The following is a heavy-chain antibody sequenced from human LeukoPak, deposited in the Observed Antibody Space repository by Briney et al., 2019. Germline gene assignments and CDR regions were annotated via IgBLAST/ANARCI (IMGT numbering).Heavy chain of an antibody. CDR1: GFTFSSYA. V-gene: IGHV3-30-3*01. CDR3: ARDGYYYDSSGYLEAGDDGPTYYFDY. CDR2: ISYDGSNK. J-gene: IGHJ4*02. Sequence: TGGSLRLSCAASGFTFSSYAMHWVRQAPGKGLEWVAVISYDGSNKYYADSVKGRFTISRDNSKNTLYLQMNSLRAEDTAVYYCARDGYYYDSSGYLEAGDDGPTYYFDYWGQGTLVTVSS. D-gene: IGHD3-22*01.